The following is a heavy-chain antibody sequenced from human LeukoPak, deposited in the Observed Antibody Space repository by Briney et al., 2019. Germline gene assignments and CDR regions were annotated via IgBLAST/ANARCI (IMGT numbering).Heavy chain of an antibody. V-gene: IGHV3-48*03. CDR1: GFTFSSYE. D-gene: IGHD3-22*01. J-gene: IGHJ4*02. CDR2: ISSSGSTI. CDR3: ARGGLYYYDSSGLGY. Sequence: GGSLRLSCAASGFTFSSYEMNWVRQAPGKGLEWVSYISSSGSTIYYADSVKGRFTISRDNSKNTLYLQMNSLRAEDTAVYYCARGGLYYYDSSGLGYWGQGTLVTVSS.